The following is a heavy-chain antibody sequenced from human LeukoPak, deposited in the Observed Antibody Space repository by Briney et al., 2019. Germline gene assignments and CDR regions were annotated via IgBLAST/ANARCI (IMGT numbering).Heavy chain of an antibody. CDR3: AKDARGFQLHRGAFDI. CDR2: ISYDGSNK. D-gene: IGHD2-2*01. V-gene: IGHV3-30-3*01. CDR1: GFTFSSYA. J-gene: IGHJ3*02. Sequence: GGSLRLSCAASGFTFSSYAMHWVRQAPGKGLEWVAVISYDGSNKYYADSVKGRFTISRDNSENTLYLQMNSLRGEDTAIYFCAKDARGFQLHRGAFDIWGQGTMVTVSS.